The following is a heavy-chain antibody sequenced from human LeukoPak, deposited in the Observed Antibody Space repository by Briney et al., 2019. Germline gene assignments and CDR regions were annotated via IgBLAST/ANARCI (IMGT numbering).Heavy chain of an antibody. CDR2: VFGSGGSA. Sequence: GGSLTLSCVASGFTFNSYAMYWVRQAPGKGLKWVASVFGSGGSAHYTDSVEGRFTIFRDNSKNTVYLQMSSLRAEDTAVYYCGKRQSDIVVAGIPVGLDYWGQGTLVTVSS. J-gene: IGHJ4*02. CDR3: GKRQSDIVVAGIPVGLDY. CDR1: GFTFNSYA. V-gene: IGHV3-23*01. D-gene: IGHD6-19*01.